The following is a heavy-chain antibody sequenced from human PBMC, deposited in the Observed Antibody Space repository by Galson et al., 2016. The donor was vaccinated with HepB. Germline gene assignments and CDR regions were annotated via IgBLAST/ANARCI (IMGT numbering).Heavy chain of an antibody. D-gene: IGHD3-16*02. J-gene: IGHJ4*02. CDR1: GFTFSSYS. CDR2: ISWNSGSI. Sequence: SLRLSCAASGFTFSSYSMNWVRQAPGKGLEWVSGISWNSGSIGYADSVKGRFTISRDNAKNSLYLQMNSLRAEDTAFYYCAKSYYDYVWGSYRYTSIDYWGQGTLVTVSS. V-gene: IGHV3-9*01. CDR3: AKSYYDYVWGSYRYTSIDY.